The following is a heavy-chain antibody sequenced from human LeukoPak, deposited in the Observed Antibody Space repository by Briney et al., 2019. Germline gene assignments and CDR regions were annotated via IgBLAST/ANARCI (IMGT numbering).Heavy chain of an antibody. J-gene: IGHJ4*02. V-gene: IGHV4-34*01. CDR3: ARGGPLVYCSGGSCYSLDY. CDR2: INHSGST. CDR1: GGSFSGYY. Sequence: SETLSLTCAVYGGSFSGYYWRLIRQPPGKGLEWIGEINHSGSTNYNPSLKSRVTISVDTSKNQFSLKLSSVTAADTAVYYCARGGPLVYCSGGSCYSLDYWGQGTLVTVSS. D-gene: IGHD2-15*01.